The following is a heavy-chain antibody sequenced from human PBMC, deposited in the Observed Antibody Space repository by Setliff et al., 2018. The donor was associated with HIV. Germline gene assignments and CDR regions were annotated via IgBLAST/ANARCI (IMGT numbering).Heavy chain of an antibody. Sequence: GASVKVSCKASGGSFRSFAITWVRQAPGQRLEWMGTIIPIFGTTNSAQKFQGRVTFTADESTSTAYMDLSSLRSEDTAVYYCARGGNWTPLDYWGQGTLVTVS. CDR2: IIPIFGTT. D-gene: IGHD1-20*01. CDR3: ARGGNWTPLDY. J-gene: IGHJ4*02. CDR1: GGSFRSFA. V-gene: IGHV1-69*13.